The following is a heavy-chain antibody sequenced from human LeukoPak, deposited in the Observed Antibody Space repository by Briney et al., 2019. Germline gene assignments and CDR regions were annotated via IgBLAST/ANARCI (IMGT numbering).Heavy chain of an antibody. CDR2: IRYDGSDK. D-gene: IGHD3-3*01. Sequence: GGSLRLSCAASGFYFIGYGMHWVRQAPGKGLEWVAYIRYDGSDKYYADSVKGRFTISRDNSKNTLYLQMNSLRAEDTAVYYCAKAPSPRITIFGVEPDPFDYWGQGTLVTVSS. J-gene: IGHJ4*02. V-gene: IGHV3-30*02. CDR1: GFYFIGYG. CDR3: AKAPSPRITIFGVEPDPFDY.